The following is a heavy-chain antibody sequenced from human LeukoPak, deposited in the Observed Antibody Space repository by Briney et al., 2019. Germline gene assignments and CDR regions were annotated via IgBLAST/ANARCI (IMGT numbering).Heavy chain of an antibody. CDR1: GFTFSSYG. Sequence: GGSLRLSCAASGFTFSSYGMHWVRQAPGKGLEWVAVISYDGSNKYYADSVKGRFTISRGNSKNTLYLQMNSLRAEDTAVYYCAKEHSYGSGSYEDYWGQGTLVTVSS. CDR2: ISYDGSNK. V-gene: IGHV3-30*18. CDR3: AKEHSYGSGSYEDY. D-gene: IGHD3-10*01. J-gene: IGHJ4*02.